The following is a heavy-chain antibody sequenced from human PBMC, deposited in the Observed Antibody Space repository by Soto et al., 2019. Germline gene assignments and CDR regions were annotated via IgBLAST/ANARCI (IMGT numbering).Heavy chain of an antibody. V-gene: IGHV3-7*01. D-gene: IGHD2-15*01. CDR2: VNLDGSEK. J-gene: IGHJ6*01. CDR1: GFTFSTYW. CDR3: GKKKGRYCSGNKGPENFPGKGG. Sequence: GGSLRLSCAGSGFTFSTYWMTWVRQAPGKGLEWVANVNLDGSEKYYVDSVKGRFTISRDNDEKSLSLQMNGLRAEDTAVYFCGKKKGRYCSGNKGPENFPGKGGWGPGDTVTVSS.